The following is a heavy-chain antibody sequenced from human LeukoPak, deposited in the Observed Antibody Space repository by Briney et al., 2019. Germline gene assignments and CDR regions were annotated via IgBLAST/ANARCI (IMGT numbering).Heavy chain of an antibody. J-gene: IGHJ4*02. Sequence: PARSLRLSCAASGFTFSSYGMHWVRQAPGKGLEWVAIIWYDGSNKYYADSVKGRFTISRDNSKNTLYLQMNGLRAEDTAVYYCARRYCSSTSCYGEDFDYWGQGTLVTVSS. CDR1: GFTFSSYG. CDR3: ARRYCSSTSCYGEDFDY. D-gene: IGHD2-2*01. CDR2: IWYDGSNK. V-gene: IGHV3-33*01.